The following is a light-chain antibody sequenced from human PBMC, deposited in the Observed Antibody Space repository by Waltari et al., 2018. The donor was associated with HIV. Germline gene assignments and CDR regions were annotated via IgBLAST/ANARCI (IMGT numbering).Light chain of an antibody. CDR1: QNIGSY. Sequence: VLLTQSPVPLSVSPGDRGPLPCRASQNIGSYLAWYQQKTAQSPSLLVYAASIRAPGIPARFTGSGSGTDFNLIIDGLQPDDCAVYYCHQYNDWPRSTFGQGTKVEIK. CDR2: AAS. J-gene: IGKJ2*01. V-gene: IGKV3D-15*01. CDR3: HQYNDWPRST.